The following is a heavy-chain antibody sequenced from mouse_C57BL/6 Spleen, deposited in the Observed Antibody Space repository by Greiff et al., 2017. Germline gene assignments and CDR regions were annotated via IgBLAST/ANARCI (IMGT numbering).Heavy chain of an antibody. Sequence: QVQLQQSGAELARPGASVKLSCKASGYTFPSYGISWVKQRTGQGLEWIGEIYPRSGNTYYNEKFKGKATLTADKSSSTAYMELRSLTSEDSAVYCWARWDYGSSYVWYFDVWGTGTTVTVSS. V-gene: IGHV1-81*01. J-gene: IGHJ1*03. CDR2: IYPRSGNT. D-gene: IGHD1-1*01. CDR3: ARWDYGSSYVWYFDV. CDR1: GYTFPSYG.